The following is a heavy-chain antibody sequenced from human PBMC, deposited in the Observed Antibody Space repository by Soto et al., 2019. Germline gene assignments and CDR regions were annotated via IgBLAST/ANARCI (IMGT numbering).Heavy chain of an antibody. D-gene: IGHD6-13*01. CDR3: ARGVVVAAAGTGTDY. J-gene: IGHJ4*02. Sequence: ASVKVSCKASGYTFTSYYINWVRQATGQGLEWMGWMNPNSGNTGYAQKFQGRVTMTRNTSISTAYMELSSLRSEDTAVYYCARGVVVAAAGTGTDYWGQGTLVTVSS. CDR1: GYTFTSYY. CDR2: MNPNSGNT. V-gene: IGHV1-8*01.